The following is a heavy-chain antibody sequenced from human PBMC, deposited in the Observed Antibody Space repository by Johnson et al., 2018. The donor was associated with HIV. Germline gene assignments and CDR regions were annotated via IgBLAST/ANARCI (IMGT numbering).Heavy chain of an antibody. CDR1: GFTFNNAW. D-gene: IGHD3-22*01. V-gene: IGHV3-15*01. Sequence: VLLVESGGGLVKPGGSLRLSCAASGFTFNNAWMSWVRQAPGKGLEWVGRIKSKTDGGTTDYGAPVKSRFTISRDESKNTLYLQMNSLKTAETAVYYCTTGSSGSNAFDIWGQGTMVTVSS. J-gene: IGHJ3*02. CDR2: IKSKTDGGTT. CDR3: TTGSSGSNAFDI.